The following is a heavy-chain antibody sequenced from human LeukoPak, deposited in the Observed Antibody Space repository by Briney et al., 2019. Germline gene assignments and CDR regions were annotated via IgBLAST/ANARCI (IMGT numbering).Heavy chain of an antibody. CDR2: INPSGGST. Sequence: ASVKVSCKASGYTFTSYYMHWVRQAPGQGLEWMGIINPSGGSTSYAQKFQGRVTMTRDTSTSTVYMELRSLRSDDTAVYYCARASGSYFDYWGQGTLVTVSS. V-gene: IGHV1-46*01. D-gene: IGHD1-26*01. CDR3: ARASGSYFDY. CDR1: GYTFTSYY. J-gene: IGHJ4*02.